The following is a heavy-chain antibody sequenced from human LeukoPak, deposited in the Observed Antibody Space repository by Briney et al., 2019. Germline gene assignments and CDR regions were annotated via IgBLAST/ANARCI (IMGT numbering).Heavy chain of an antibody. J-gene: IGHJ5*01. D-gene: IGHD6-19*01. CDR3: AKGASGYSSGWYSFDS. CDR1: GFTFDDYA. CDR2: ISWNSGSI. Sequence: GGSLRLSCVVSGFTFDDYAMHWVRQAPGKGLEWVSGISWNSGSIVYADSVKGRFTISRDNAKNSLYLQMSSLRADDMALYYCAKGASGYSSGWYSFDSCGKGTLVTVSS. V-gene: IGHV3-9*03.